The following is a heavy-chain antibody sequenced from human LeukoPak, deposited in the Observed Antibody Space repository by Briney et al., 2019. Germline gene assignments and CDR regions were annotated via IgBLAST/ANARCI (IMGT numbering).Heavy chain of an antibody. V-gene: IGHV3-30*18. Sequence: PGGSLTLPCAASGFTFSSYGMHWVRQAPGKGLEWVAVISYDGSNKYYADSVKGRFTISRDSSENTLYLQMNSLRAEDTAIYYCAKQLFGNWGYASIEYWGQGTLVTVSS. CDR1: GFTFSSYG. CDR3: AKQLFGNWGYASIEY. CDR2: ISYDGSNK. D-gene: IGHD7-27*01. J-gene: IGHJ4*02.